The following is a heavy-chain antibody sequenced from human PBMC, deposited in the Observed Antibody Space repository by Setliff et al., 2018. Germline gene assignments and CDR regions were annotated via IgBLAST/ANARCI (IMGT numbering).Heavy chain of an antibody. V-gene: IGHV4-59*01. D-gene: IGHD4-17*01. CDR1: GGSISDYY. CDR2: IYYGGST. Sequence: SETLSLTCTVSGGSISDYYWSWIRQAPGKGLEWIGYIYYGGSTNYNPSLNSRVAISVDTSENQFSLRLNSVTAADTAVYYCATPTVVTPHYYYGMDVWGQGTTVTVS. J-gene: IGHJ6*02. CDR3: ATPTVVTPHYYYGMDV.